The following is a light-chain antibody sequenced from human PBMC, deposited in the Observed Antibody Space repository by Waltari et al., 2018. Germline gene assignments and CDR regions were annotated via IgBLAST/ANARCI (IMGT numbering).Light chain of an antibody. V-gene: IGLV1-40*01. Sequence: QSVLTQPPSVSGAPGQKISISCTGSSSNIGAGFDVHWYQQLPEMAPKLLIYPTTHRPSGVSDRFSGSQSGTSASLAITGLQADDEADYYCQSYDSSLDIYVFGTGTTVTVL. CDR2: PTT. J-gene: IGLJ1*01. CDR3: QSYDSSLDIYV. CDR1: SSNIGAGFD.